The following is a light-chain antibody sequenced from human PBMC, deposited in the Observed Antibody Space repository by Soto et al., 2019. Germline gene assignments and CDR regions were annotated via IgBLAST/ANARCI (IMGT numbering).Light chain of an antibody. V-gene: IGLV2-8*01. J-gene: IGLJ1*01. CDR3: SSYSGTNYHYV. Sequence: QSALTQPPSASGSFGQSVTISCTGTSSDVGGYNYVSWYQQHPGKAPKLMIYEVSERPSGVPDRFSGSKSGNTASLTVSVFHADDEAYYYCSSYSGTNYHYVFGTGTKVTVL. CDR1: SSDVGGYNY. CDR2: EVS.